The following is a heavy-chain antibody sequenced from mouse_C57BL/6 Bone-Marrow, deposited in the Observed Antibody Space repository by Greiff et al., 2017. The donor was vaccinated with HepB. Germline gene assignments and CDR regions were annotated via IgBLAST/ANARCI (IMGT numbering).Heavy chain of an antibody. V-gene: IGHV1-26*01. CDR2: INPNNGGT. CDR1: GYTFTDYY. D-gene: IGHD5-5*01. CDR3: ARVSDYRYAMDY. J-gene: IGHJ4*01. Sequence: VQLQQSGPELVKPGASVKISCKASGYTFTDYYMNWVKQSHGKSLEWIGDINPNNGGTSYNQKFKGKATLTVDKSSSTAYMELRSLTSEDSAVYYCARVSDYRYAMDYWGQGTSVTVSS.